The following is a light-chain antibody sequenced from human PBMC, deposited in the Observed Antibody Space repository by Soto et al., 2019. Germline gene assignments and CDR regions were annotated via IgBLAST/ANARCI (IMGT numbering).Light chain of an antibody. CDR1: SSNIGAGYD. Sequence: QSVLTQPPSVSGAPGQRVTISCTGSSSNIGAGYDVHWYQQLPGTAPKHLIYGNSNRPSGVPDRFSGSKSGTSASLAITGLQAEDEADYYCQSYDSSLSGSGVVFGGGTKLTVL. CDR2: GNS. V-gene: IGLV1-40*01. J-gene: IGLJ2*01. CDR3: QSYDSSLSGSGVV.